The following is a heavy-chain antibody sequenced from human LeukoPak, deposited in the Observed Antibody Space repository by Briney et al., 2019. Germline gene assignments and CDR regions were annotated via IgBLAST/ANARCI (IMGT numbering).Heavy chain of an antibody. CDR3: ARQGCSGGSCYSPTDY. CDR1: GYSFTSYW. J-gene: IGHJ4*02. CDR2: IYPGDSDT. V-gene: IGHV5-51*01. D-gene: IGHD2-15*01. Sequence: GESLKISCKGSGYSFTSYWIGWVRQMPGKGLEWMGIIYPGDSDTRYSPSFQGQVTISADKSISTAYLQWSSLKASDTAMYYCARQGCSGGSCYSPTDYWGQGTWSPSPQ.